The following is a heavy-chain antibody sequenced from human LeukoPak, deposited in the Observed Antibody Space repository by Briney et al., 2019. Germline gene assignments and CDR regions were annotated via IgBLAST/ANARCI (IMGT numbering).Heavy chain of an antibody. CDR2: ITPIFGTA. V-gene: IGHV1-69*13. J-gene: IGHJ5*02. Sequence: GASVKVSCTASGGTFSSYAISWVRQAPGQGFEWMGGITPIFGTANFAQKFQGRVTITADESTSTAYMELSSLRSEDTAVYYCARVGELDYGDYFYWFDPWGQGTLVTVSS. CDR3: ARVGELDYGDYFYWFDP. CDR1: GGTFSSYA. D-gene: IGHD4-17*01.